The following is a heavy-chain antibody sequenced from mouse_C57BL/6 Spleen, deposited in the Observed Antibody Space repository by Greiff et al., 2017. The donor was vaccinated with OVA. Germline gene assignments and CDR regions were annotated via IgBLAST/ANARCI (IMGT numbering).Heavy chain of an antibody. CDR2: INPTNGGT. Sequence: EVQLQQSGPELVRPGASVKLSCKASGYTFTDYNMHWVKQSPGQGLEWIGYINPTNGGTNYNQKFKGKATLTVNKSSSTAYMELSSLTSEESAVYYCAREGLYYGAFAYWGQGTLVTVSA. V-gene: IGHV1-22*01. CDR1: GYTFTDYN. J-gene: IGHJ3*01. CDR3: AREGLYYGAFAY. D-gene: IGHD1-1*01.